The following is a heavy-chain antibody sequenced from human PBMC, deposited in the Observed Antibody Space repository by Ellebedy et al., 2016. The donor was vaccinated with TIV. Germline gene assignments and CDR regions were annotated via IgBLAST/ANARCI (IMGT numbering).Heavy chain of an antibody. V-gene: IGHV3-7*01. CDR3: AREGISDFWSGYTTDAFDI. CDR2: IKQDGSEK. CDR1: GFTFSSYW. J-gene: IGHJ3*02. D-gene: IGHD3-3*01. Sequence: GGSLRLSXAASGFTFSSYWMSWVRQAPGKGLEWVANIKQDGSEKYYVDSVKGRFTISRDNAKNSLYLQMNSLRAEDTAVYYCAREGISDFWSGYTTDAFDIWGQGTMVTVSS.